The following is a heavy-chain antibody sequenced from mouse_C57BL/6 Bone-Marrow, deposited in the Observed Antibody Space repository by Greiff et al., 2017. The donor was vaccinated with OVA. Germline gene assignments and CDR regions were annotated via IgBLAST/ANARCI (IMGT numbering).Heavy chain of an antibody. V-gene: IGHV1-15*01. CDR1: GYTFTDYE. CDR3: TVLSYWYFDV. J-gene: IGHJ1*03. Sequence: QVHVKQSGAELVRPGASVTLSCKASGYTFTDYEMHWVKQTPVHGLEWIGAIDPETGGTAYNQKFKGKAILTADKSSSTAYMELRSLTSEDSAVYYCTVLSYWYFDVWGTGTTVTVSS. CDR2: IDPETGGT.